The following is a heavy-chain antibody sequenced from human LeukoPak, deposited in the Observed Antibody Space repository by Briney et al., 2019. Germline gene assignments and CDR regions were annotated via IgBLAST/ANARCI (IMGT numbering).Heavy chain of an antibody. Sequence: GGSLRLSCAASGFTFSSDAMSWVRQAPGKGLEWVSAISGSGGSTYYADSVKGRFTISRDNSKNTLYPQMNSLRAEDTAVYYCAQPRRYFDWLLSPFDSRGQGPLVTVSS. CDR3: AQPRRYFDWLLSPFDS. CDR1: GFTFSSDA. CDR2: ISGSGGST. V-gene: IGHV3-23*01. J-gene: IGHJ4*02. D-gene: IGHD3-9*01.